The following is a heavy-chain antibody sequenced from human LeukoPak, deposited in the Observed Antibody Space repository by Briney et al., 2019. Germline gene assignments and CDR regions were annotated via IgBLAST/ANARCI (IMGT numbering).Heavy chain of an antibody. CDR3: ARVSYYGSGSYSHYYYGMDV. CDR2: INPSGGST. Sequence: ASVKVSCKASGYTFTTYYMHWVRQAPGQGLEWMGIINPSGGSTTYAQKFQGRVTITADESTSTACMELSSLRSEDTAVYYCARVSYYGSGSYSHYYYGMDVWGQGTTVTVSS. CDR1: GYTFTTYY. V-gene: IGHV1-46*01. D-gene: IGHD3-10*01. J-gene: IGHJ6*02.